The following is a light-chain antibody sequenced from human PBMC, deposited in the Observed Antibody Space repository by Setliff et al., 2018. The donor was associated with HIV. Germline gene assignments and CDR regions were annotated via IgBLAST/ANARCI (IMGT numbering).Light chain of an antibody. J-gene: IGLJ1*01. V-gene: IGLV2-14*01. CDR2: EVR. Sequence: QSVLAQPASVSGSPGQSITVSCTGTGSDVGGYNYVSWYQQHPGKAPKLIIYEVRNRPSGISNRFSGSKSGNTASLTISGLQAEDEADYYCSSYASTNTLPFGTGTKVTVL. CDR1: GSDVGGYNY. CDR3: SSYASTNTLP.